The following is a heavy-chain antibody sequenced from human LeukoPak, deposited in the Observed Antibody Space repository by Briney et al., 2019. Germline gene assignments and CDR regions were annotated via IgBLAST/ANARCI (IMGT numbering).Heavy chain of an antibody. CDR3: AREGGSIYFDY. D-gene: IGHD1-26*01. Sequence: GGSLRPSCAASGFTFSSYSMNWVRQAPGKGLEWVSSISSSSSYIYYADSVKGRFTISRDNAKNSLYLQMNSLRAEDTAVYYCAREGGSIYFDYWGQGTLVTVSS. CDR1: GFTFSSYS. V-gene: IGHV3-21*01. J-gene: IGHJ4*02. CDR2: ISSSSSYI.